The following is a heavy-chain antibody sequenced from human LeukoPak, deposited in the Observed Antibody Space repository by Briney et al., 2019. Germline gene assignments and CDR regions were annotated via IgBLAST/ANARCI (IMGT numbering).Heavy chain of an antibody. CDR2: ISPDSNYI. Sequence: GGSLRLSCVASGFTFRICSFNWVRQAPGKGLEWVSYISPDSNYIYYADSVKGRFTISRDNVKNSLYLQMNSLRAEDTAVYYCARVLDDGYWGQGTLVTVSS. V-gene: IGHV3-21*05. CDR3: ARVLDDGY. J-gene: IGHJ4*02. CDR1: GFTFRICS. D-gene: IGHD3-3*01.